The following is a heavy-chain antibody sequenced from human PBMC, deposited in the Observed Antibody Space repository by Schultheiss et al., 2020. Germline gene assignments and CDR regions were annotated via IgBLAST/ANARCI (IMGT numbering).Heavy chain of an antibody. V-gene: IGHV4-39*07. CDR3: ARASSYCISGVCHPDYFDY. Sequence: SETLSLTCTVSGGSISSSSYYWGWIRQPPGKGLEWIGYIYHSGSTYYNPSLKSRATISVDRSKNQFSLKLSSVTAADTAVYYCARASSYCISGVCHPDYFDYWGQGTLVTVSS. D-gene: IGHD2-8*01. J-gene: IGHJ4*02. CDR2: IYHSGST. CDR1: GGSISSSSYY.